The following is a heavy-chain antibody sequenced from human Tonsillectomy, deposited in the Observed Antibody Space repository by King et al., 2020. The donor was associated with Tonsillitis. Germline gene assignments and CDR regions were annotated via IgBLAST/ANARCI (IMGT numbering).Heavy chain of an antibody. Sequence: VQLVESGGGLVQPGRSLRLSCAASGFTFDDYAMHWVRQAPGKGLEWVSGISWNSGSIGYADSVKGRFTISRDNAKYSLYLQMNSLRAEDTALYYCAKDTYYFDSNGHPQIYDAFDIWGQGTMVTVSS. CDR1: GFTFDDYA. CDR2: ISWNSGSI. D-gene: IGHD3-22*01. CDR3: AKDTYYFDSNGHPQIYDAFDI. V-gene: IGHV3-9*01. J-gene: IGHJ3*02.